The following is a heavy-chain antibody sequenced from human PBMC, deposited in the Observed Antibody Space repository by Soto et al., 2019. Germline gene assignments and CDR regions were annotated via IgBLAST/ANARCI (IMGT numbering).Heavy chain of an antibody. CDR1: RGSISSSY. Sequence: SETLSLTCTVSRGSISSSYWNWIRQPPGKGLEWMGYIHYSGSTNYNPSLKSRVTISLDTSKNQFSLTLTSVTAADTAVYYCATSYDSGWLVGYWGQGTLVTGSS. J-gene: IGHJ4*02. V-gene: IGHV4-59*12. D-gene: IGHD6-19*01. CDR2: IHYSGST. CDR3: ATSYDSGWLVGY.